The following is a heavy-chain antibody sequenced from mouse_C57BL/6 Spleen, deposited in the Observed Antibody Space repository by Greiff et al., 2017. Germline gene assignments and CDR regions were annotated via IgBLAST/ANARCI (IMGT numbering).Heavy chain of an antibody. Sequence: VHLKQSGAELVKPGASVKLSCKASGYTFTSYWMPWVQQSPGKGLEWIGMIDPSSGCTYYNVKFKSKATLTEDNSSSTAYMQLSSLTSEDSAVYYCARDEGSPAYFDYWGQGTPLTVSS. CDR1: GYTFTSYW. CDR3: ARDEGSPAYFDY. J-gene: IGHJ2*01. V-gene: IGHV1-64*01. D-gene: IGHD1-1*02. CDR2: IDPSSGCT.